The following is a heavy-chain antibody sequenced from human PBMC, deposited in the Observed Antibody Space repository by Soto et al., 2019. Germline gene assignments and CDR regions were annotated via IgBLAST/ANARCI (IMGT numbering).Heavy chain of an antibody. D-gene: IGHD6-19*01. V-gene: IGHV2-26*01. J-gene: IGHJ6*02. CDR1: GSSLTNVGMG. CDR3: ARIRSGHYYYGMDV. CDR2: IFSNDEK. Sequence: QVTLKESGPVLVNPPEPLTLTCTVPGSSLTNVGMGVAWILKPPGKPREWLAHIFSNDEKSYSTSLKSRLTISKDTSKSQVVLTMTNMDPVDTATYYCARIRSGHYYYGMDVWGQGTTVTVSS.